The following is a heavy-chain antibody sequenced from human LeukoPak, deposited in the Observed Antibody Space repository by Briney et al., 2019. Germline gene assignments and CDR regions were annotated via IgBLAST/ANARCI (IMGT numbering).Heavy chain of an antibody. D-gene: IGHD4-23*01. CDR3: ARTTSYTMTTVVGFDY. J-gene: IGHJ4*02. V-gene: IGHV1-18*04. Sequence: ASVKVSCKASGYTFTGYYMHWVRQAPGQGLEWMGWISAYNGNTNYAQKLQGRVTMTTDTSTSTAYMELRSLRSDDTAVYYCARTTSYTMTTVVGFDYWGQGTLVTVSS. CDR2: ISAYNGNT. CDR1: GYTFTGYY.